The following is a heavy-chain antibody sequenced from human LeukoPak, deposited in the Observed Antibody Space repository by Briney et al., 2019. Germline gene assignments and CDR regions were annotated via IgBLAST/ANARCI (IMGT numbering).Heavy chain of an antibody. J-gene: IGHJ4*02. CDR3: ARGYYGSGSYALDY. CDR1: GGTFSSYA. D-gene: IGHD3-10*01. V-gene: IGHV1-69*04. CDR2: IIPILGIA. Sequence: ASVKVSCKASGGTFSSYAISWVRQAPGQGLEWMGRIIPILGIANYAQKFQGRVTITADKSTSTAYMELSSLRSEDTAVYYCARGYYGSGSYALDYWGQGTLVTVSS.